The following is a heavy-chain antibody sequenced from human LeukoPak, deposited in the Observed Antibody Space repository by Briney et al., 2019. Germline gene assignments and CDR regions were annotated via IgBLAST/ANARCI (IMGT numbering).Heavy chain of an antibody. CDR1: GGSLSGHY. D-gene: IGHD3-10*01. V-gene: IGHV4-34*01. Sequence: NPSETLSLTCGVYGGSLSGHYWSWIRQPPGKGLEWIGEINHSGDTNYNPSLKTRVNISVDTSKNQFSLKLSSVTAADSAVYYCARGRWNYYGSGSYYFDYWGQGTLVTVSS. CDR3: ARGRWNYYGSGSYYFDY. J-gene: IGHJ4*02. CDR2: INHSGDT.